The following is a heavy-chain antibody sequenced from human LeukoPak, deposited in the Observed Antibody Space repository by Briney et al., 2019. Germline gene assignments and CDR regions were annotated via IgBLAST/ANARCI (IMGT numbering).Heavy chain of an antibody. V-gene: IGHV3-48*04. J-gene: IGHJ5*02. CDR2: ISSTASSI. Sequence: GGSLRLSCAASEFTFGSYSMSRVRQTPGKGLERVSYISSTASSIYYADSVKGRFNISRDNAKNSLYLQMTSLTAEDTAAYYSASDVTYHGGAWFDPWGQGTLVTVSS. CDR3: ASDVTYHGGAWFDP. CDR1: EFTFGSYS. D-gene: IGHD4-23*01.